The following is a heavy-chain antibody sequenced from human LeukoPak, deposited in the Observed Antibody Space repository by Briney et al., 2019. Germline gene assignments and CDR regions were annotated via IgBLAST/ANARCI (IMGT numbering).Heavy chain of an antibody. J-gene: IGHJ4*02. CDR1: GGSFSGYY. Sequence: SETLSLTCAVYGGSFSGYYWSWIRQPPGKGLEWIGEINHSGSTNYNPSLKSRVTISVDTSKKQFSLKPSSVTAADTAVYYCARGRTLRYWGQGTLVTVSS. D-gene: IGHD1-14*01. CDR2: INHSGST. V-gene: IGHV4-34*01. CDR3: ARGRTLRY.